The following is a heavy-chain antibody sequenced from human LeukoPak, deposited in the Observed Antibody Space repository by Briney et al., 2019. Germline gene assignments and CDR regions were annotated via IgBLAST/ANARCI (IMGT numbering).Heavy chain of an antibody. V-gene: IGHV1-2*02. D-gene: IGHD3-3*01. CDR2: INPNSGGT. Sequence: ASVKVSCKASGGTFSSYAISWVRQAPGQGLEWMGWINPNSGGTNYAQKFQGRVTMTRDTSISTAYMELSRLRSDDTAVYYCARGPRITIFGVVIIHAWGQGTLVTVSS. J-gene: IGHJ5*02. CDR3: ARGPRITIFGVVIIHA. CDR1: GGTFSSYA.